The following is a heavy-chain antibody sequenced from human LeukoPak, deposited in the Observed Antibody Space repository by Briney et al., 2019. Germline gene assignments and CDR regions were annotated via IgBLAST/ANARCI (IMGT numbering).Heavy chain of an antibody. V-gene: IGHV3-23*01. CDR2: VRGSGSDT. CDR1: GFTFSTYA. D-gene: IGHD5-12*01. Sequence: AGGSPRLSCAASGFTFSTYAMSWVRQAPGKGLEWVSAVRGSGSDTYYANSVKGRFTISRDNSKNTLYLQMNSLRAEDTAIYYCAKTSRGNSGYDSPFDYWGQGTLVTVSS. J-gene: IGHJ4*02. CDR3: AKTSRGNSGYDSPFDY.